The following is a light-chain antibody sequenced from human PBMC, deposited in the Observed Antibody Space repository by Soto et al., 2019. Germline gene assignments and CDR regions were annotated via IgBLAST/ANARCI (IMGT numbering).Light chain of an antibody. V-gene: IGKV3-15*01. J-gene: IGKJ1*01. Sequence: EIVMTQSPATLSVSPGERATLSCRASQSVSSNLAWYQQKPGQAPRLLIYGASTRATGIPARFSGSGSGTEFTLTISSLQSEDFAVYYCQQYNKWLETFGQGTKV. CDR3: QQYNKWLET. CDR2: GAS. CDR1: QSVSSN.